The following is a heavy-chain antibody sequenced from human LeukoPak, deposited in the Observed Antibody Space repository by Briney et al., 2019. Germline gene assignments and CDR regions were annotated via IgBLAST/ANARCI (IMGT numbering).Heavy chain of an antibody. Sequence: PSETLSLTCAVYGGSFSGYYWSWLRQPPGKGLEWIGEINHSGSTNYNPSLKGRVTISVDTSKHQFSLKLSSVTAADTAVYYCARGSRWGRFFDYWGQGTLVTVSS. CDR3: ARGSRWGRFFDY. J-gene: IGHJ4*02. V-gene: IGHV4-34*01. CDR1: GGSFSGYY. CDR2: INHSGST. D-gene: IGHD3-16*01.